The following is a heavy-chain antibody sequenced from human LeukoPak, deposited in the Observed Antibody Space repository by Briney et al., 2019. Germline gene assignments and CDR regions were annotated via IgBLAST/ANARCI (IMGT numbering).Heavy chain of an antibody. J-gene: IGHJ4*02. CDR1: GFTFRSHA. D-gene: IGHD5-24*01. CDR2: INDDGSLT. CDR3: LKGGWATIGPPKD. V-gene: IGHV3-64D*08. Sequence: PGGSLRLSCSAAGFTFRSHAMHWVRQAPGKGLEYVSTINDDGSLTYYADSVKGRFTISRDNSKNTVYLQMNNLRPDDSAVYSCLKGGWATIGPPKDWGQGTQVSVSS.